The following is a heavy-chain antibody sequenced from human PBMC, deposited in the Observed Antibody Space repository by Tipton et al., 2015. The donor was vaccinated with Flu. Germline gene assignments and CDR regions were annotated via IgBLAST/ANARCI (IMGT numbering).Heavy chain of an antibody. D-gene: IGHD3-10*01. CDR2: ISYTGSA. CDR1: GVSISSYY. J-gene: IGHJ5*02. Sequence: TLSLTCTVSGVSISSYYWSWIRQPPGKGLEWLGYISYTGSAIYNPSVRSRVTISVDTSKNQFSLRLRSVTAADTAVYYCARVMVRGPERWFDPWGQGTLVTVSS. CDR3: ARVMVRGPERWFDP. V-gene: IGHV4-59*01.